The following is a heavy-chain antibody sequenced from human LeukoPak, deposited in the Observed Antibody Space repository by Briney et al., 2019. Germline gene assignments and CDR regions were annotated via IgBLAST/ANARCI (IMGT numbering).Heavy chain of an antibody. CDR2: INPSGGST. CDR3: ARAREYSSSWYFWFDP. CDR1: GYPFTSYY. J-gene: IGHJ5*02. Sequence: ASVKVSCKAAGYPFTSYYMHWVRQAPGQGLEWMGIINPSGGSTSYAQKFQGRVTMTRDTSTSTVYMELSSLRSEDTAVYYCARAREYSSSWYFWFDPWGQGTLVTVSS. V-gene: IGHV1-46*01. D-gene: IGHD6-13*01.